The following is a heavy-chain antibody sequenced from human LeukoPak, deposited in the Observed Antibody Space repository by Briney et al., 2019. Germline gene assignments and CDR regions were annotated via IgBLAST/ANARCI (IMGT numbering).Heavy chain of an antibody. D-gene: IGHD5-18*01. CDR2: INPNSGGT. J-gene: IGHJ4*02. CDR3: ARDPTRRGYSYTYDY. V-gene: IGHV1-2*06. CDR1: GGTFSSYA. Sequence: ASVKVSCKASGGTFSSYAISWVRQAPGQGLEWMGRINPNSGGTNYAQKFQGRVTMTRDTSISTAYMELSRLRSDDTAVYYCARDPTRRGYSYTYDYWGQGTLVTVSS.